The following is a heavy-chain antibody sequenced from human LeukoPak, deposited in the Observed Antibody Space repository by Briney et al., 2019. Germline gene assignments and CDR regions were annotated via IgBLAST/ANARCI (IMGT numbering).Heavy chain of an antibody. J-gene: IGHJ3*02. Sequence: GGSLRLSCAASGFTFSGFWMSWVRQAPTKGLEWVANIKYDGSDKRYVDSVKGQFTISRHNAKNTLYLQMNSLRVEDTALYYCASLSGSLGSAFDIWGQGTVVTVPS. CDR3: ASLSGSLGSAFDI. D-gene: IGHD1-26*01. V-gene: IGHV3-7*01. CDR2: IKYDGSDK. CDR1: GFTFSGFW.